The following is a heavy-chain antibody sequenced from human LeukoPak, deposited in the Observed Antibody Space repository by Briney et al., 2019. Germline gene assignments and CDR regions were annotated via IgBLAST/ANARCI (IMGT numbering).Heavy chain of an antibody. CDR2: IIPIFGTA. CDR1: AGTFSSYA. D-gene: IGHD3-3*01. CDR3: ARKGTIFGVVEDNWFDL. J-gene: IGHJ5*02. V-gene: IGHV1-69*01. Sequence: GASVKVSCKASAGTFSSYAISWVRQAPGQGLEWMGGIIPIFGTANYAQKFQGRVTITADESTSTAYMELSSLRSEDTAVFYCARKGTIFGVVEDNWFDLWGQGTLVTVSS.